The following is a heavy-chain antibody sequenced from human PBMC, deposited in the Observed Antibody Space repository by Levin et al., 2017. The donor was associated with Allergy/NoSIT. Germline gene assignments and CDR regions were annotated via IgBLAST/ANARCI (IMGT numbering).Heavy chain of an antibody. CDR1: GGSISSYY. Sequence: SQTLSLTCTVSGGSISSYYWSWIRQPPGKGLEWIGYIYYSGSTNYNPSLKSRVTISVDTSKNQFSLKLSSVTAADTAVYYCARITSGYSSSWGQGTLVTVSS. D-gene: IGHD6-13*01. CDR3: ARITSGYSSS. CDR2: IYYSGST. J-gene: IGHJ4*02. V-gene: IGHV4-59*01.